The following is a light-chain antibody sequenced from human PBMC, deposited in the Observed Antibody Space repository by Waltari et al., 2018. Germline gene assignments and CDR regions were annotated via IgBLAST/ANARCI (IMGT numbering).Light chain of an antibody. Sequence: DIQMTQSPSSLSASVGDSVTITCRASQSISNYLNWYHQRPGRAPRFLIFAASSLEGGVPSRFSGSGSGTDFTLTINSLQPEDFGNYYCQQSYTTPLTFGGGTNVEIK. CDR1: QSISNY. V-gene: IGKV1-39*01. J-gene: IGKJ4*01. CDR2: AAS. CDR3: QQSYTTPLT.